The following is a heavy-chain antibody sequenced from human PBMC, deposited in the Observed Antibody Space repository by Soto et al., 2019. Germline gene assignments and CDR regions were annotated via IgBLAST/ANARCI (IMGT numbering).Heavy chain of an antibody. J-gene: IGHJ4*02. CDR3: AKSLKRGMITFGGVIDY. CDR1: GGTFSSYA. Sequence: QVQLVQSGAEVKKPGSSVKVSCKASGGTFSSYAISWVRQAPGQGLEWMGGIIPIFGTANYAQKFQGRVTITADESTSTAYMELSSLRSEDTAVYYCAKSLKRGMITFGGVIDYWGQGTLVTVSS. CDR2: IIPIFGTA. D-gene: IGHD3-16*01. V-gene: IGHV1-69*01.